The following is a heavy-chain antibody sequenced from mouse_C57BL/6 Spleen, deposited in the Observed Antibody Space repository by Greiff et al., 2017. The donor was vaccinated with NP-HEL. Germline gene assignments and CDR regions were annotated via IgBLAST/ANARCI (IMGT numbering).Heavy chain of an antibody. D-gene: IGHD2-3*01. CDR2: ISGGGGNT. V-gene: IGHV5-9*01. J-gene: IGHJ3*01. CDR1: GFTFSSYT. Sequence: DVKLVESGGGLVKPGGSLKLSCAASGFTFSSYTMSWVRQTPEKRLEWVATISGGGGNTYYPDSVKGRFTISRDNAKNTLYLQMCRLRSEDTALYYCARQQDGYYWAWFAYWGQGTLVTVSA. CDR3: ARQQDGYYWAWFAY.